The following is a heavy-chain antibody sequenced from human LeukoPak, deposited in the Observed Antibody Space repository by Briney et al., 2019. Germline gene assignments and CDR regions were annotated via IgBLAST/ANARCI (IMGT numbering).Heavy chain of an antibody. J-gene: IGHJ4*02. D-gene: IGHD3-10*01. Sequence: GGSLRLSCSASGFTFSSYWMSWVRQAPGKGLEWVANIKQDGSEKNYVDSVKGRFTISRDNAKNSLYLQMNSLRAEDTAVYYCARDGVSLWFGELLDYWGQGTLVTVSS. V-gene: IGHV3-7*03. CDR1: GFTFSSYW. CDR3: ARDGVSLWFGELLDY. CDR2: IKQDGSEK.